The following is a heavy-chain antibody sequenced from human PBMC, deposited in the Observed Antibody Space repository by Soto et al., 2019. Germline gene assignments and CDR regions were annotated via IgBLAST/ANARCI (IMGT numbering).Heavy chain of an antibody. CDR1: GFTFTSSA. CDR2: VSGSGATT. J-gene: IGHJ4*02. V-gene: IGHV3-23*01. CDR3: AKGAPGTPYFDN. Sequence: EVQVLESGGGLVQPGGSLRLSCAGSGFTFTSSAMNWVRQAPGKGLEWVSAVSGSGATTWYADSLRGRFSISRDNSKNTVYLQMNSLRAEDTAVYYCAKGAPGTPYFDNWGQGVLVTVSS. D-gene: IGHD6-13*01.